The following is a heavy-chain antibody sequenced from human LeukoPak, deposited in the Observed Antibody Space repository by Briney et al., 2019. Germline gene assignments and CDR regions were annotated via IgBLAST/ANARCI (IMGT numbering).Heavy chain of an antibody. CDR2: ISGSGGTT. Sequence: GGSLRLSCAASGFTFNNYVMSWVRQAPGKGLEWVSGISGSGGTTYYADSVRGRFTISRDNSKNTLYLQMNSLRAGDTAVFYCAKSTSEDYLNDAFDIWGQGTMVTVSS. V-gene: IGHV3-23*01. J-gene: IGHJ3*02. CDR1: GFTFNNYV. CDR3: AKSTSEDYLNDAFDI. D-gene: IGHD4-11*01.